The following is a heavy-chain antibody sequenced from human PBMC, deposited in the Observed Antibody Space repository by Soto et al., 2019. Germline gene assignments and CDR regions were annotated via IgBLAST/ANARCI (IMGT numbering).Heavy chain of an antibody. V-gene: IGHV1-3*01. Sequence: ASVKVSCKASGYTLTDYPIHWVRQAAGHRLEWMGWINPDNGNTKYSQTFQGRVTISSDTSASTAHMDLSSLTSEDTAVYYCVKRASDSIGYFPLGYWRQGTLVTVSS. CDR3: VKRASDSIGYFPLGY. CDR2: INPDNGNT. J-gene: IGHJ4*02. D-gene: IGHD3-22*01. CDR1: GYTLTDYP.